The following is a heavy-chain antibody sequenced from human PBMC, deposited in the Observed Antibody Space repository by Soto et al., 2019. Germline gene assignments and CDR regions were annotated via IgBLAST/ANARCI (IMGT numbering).Heavy chain of an antibody. V-gene: IGHV3-30*04. CDR2: IAYDGINT. CDR3: ARVTPGNNLYYFSGLDV. D-gene: IGHD1-1*01. CDR1: GFNFGTYA. J-gene: IGHJ6*02. Sequence: GPLRLSCVASGFNFGTYAIHWVRQAPGKGLQWVALIAYDGINTYYADSVKGRFTISRDNSKNTLHLQMNSLRPEDTGVYFCARVTPGNNLYYFSGLDVWGQGTSVTVSS.